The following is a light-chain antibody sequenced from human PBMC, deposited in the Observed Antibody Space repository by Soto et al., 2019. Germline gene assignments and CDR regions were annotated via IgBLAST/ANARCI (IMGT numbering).Light chain of an antibody. Sequence: EIVLTQSPGTLSLSPGERAVLSCRASQSLGSNLAWYHHKPGQAPRLLLYEASIRATGIPARFSGDGSGTEFTLTISSLQSEDFGIYYCQKYNQWPWTFGPGTKVDI. CDR1: QSLGSN. V-gene: IGKV3-15*01. J-gene: IGKJ1*01. CDR2: EAS. CDR3: QKYNQWPWT.